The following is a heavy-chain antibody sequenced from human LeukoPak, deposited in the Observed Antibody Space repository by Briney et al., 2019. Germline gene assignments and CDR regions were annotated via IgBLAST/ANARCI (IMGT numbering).Heavy chain of an antibody. D-gene: IGHD1-7*01. CDR1: GFTFSRYS. CDR2: ISSSSGHI. Sequence: PGGSLRLSCTASGFTFSRYSMNWVRQAPGKGLEWVSSISSSSGHIFYADSVKGRFTISRDNAKNSLYLQMNSLRAEDTAVYYCARGGTGATRDDTFDIWGHGAMVTVSS. CDR3: ARGGTGATRDDTFDI. J-gene: IGHJ3*02. V-gene: IGHV3-21*01.